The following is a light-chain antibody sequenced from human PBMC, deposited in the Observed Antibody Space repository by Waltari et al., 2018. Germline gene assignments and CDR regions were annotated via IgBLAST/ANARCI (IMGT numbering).Light chain of an antibody. J-gene: IGKJ1*01. CDR1: QDVSRF. V-gene: IGKV3-20*01. Sequence: EIVLTQSPGTLSLSPGERATLSCRASQDVSRFLAWYQQKPGQAPRLLIYDTSTRATGIPDRFSGSGSGTDFSLTISRLEPEDFAVYYCQKYGSLPATFGQGTKVEIK. CDR3: QKYGSLPAT. CDR2: DTS.